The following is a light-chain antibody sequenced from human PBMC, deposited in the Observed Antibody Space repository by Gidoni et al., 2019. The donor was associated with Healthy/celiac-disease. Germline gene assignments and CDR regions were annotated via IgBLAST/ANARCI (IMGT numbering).Light chain of an antibody. CDR2: DVS. Sequence: SALTQPRSVSGSPGQSVTISCTGTSSDVGCYNYVSWYQQHPGKAPKLMIYDVSKRPSGVPDRCSGSKSGNTASLTISGLQAEDEADYYCCSYAGSYTVVFGGGTKLTVL. CDR3: CSYAGSYTVV. V-gene: IGLV2-11*01. CDR1: SSDVGCYNY. J-gene: IGLJ2*01.